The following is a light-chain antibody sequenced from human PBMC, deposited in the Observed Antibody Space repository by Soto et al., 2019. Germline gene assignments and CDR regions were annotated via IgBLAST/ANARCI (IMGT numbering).Light chain of an antibody. V-gene: IGKV1-5*03. CDR3: QQYNSYSPMYT. J-gene: IGKJ2*01. Sequence: DSQMTQSPSTLSASVGDRVTITCRASQSISSWLAWYQQKPGKAPKLLIYKASSLESGVPSRFSGSGSGTEFTLTISSLQPDDFATYYCQQYNSYSPMYTFGQGTKVDIK. CDR1: QSISSW. CDR2: KAS.